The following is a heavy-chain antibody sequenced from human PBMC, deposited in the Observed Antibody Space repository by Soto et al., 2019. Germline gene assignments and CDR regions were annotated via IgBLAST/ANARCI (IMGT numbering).Heavy chain of an antibody. J-gene: IGHJ4*02. CDR1: GGSISSGGYS. Sequence: QLQLQESGSGLVKPSQTLSLTCAVSGGSISSGGYSWSWIRQPPGKGLEWIGYIYHSGSTYYNPPLKSRVTISVDRSKNQFSLKLSSVTAADTAVYYCARGRGSSGYMLDFDYWGQGTLVTVSS. V-gene: IGHV4-30-2*01. D-gene: IGHD3-22*01. CDR3: ARGRGSSGYMLDFDY. CDR2: IYHSGST.